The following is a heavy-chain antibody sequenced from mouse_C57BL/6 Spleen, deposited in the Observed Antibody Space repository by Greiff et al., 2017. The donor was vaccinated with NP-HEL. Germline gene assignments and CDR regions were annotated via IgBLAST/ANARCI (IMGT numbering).Heavy chain of an antibody. J-gene: IGHJ4*01. V-gene: IGHV1-26*01. CDR3: ARRAGGEAMDY. CDR1: GYTFTDYY. CDR2: INPNNGGT. D-gene: IGHD3-3*01. Sequence: VQLQQSGPELVKPGASVKISCKASGYTFTDYYMNWVKQSHGKSLEWIGDINPNNGGTSYNQKFKGKATLTVDKSSSTAYMELRSLTSEDSAVYYCARRAGGEAMDYWGQGTSVTVSS.